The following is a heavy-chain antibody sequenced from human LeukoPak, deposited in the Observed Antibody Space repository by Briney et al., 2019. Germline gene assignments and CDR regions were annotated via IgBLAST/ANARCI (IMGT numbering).Heavy chain of an antibody. J-gene: IGHJ4*02. CDR1: GFTFSSYG. V-gene: IGHV3-23*01. CDR2: IGVGGTT. D-gene: IGHD3-22*01. Sequence: GGSLRLSCAASGFTFSSYGMNWVRQAPGKGLEWVSGIGVGGTTYYADSVKGRFTISRDTSMNTLYLQMNSLRVEDTAVYYCAKTHGYYDCWGQGTLLTVSS. CDR3: AKTHGYYDC.